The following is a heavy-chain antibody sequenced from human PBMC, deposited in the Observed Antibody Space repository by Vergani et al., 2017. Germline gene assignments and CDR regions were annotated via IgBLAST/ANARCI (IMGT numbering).Heavy chain of an antibody. J-gene: IGHJ3*02. Sequence: QVQLQESGPGLVKPSETLSLTCTVSGYSISSGYYWGWIRQPPGKGLEWIGSIYHSGSTYYNPSLKSRVTISVDTSKNQFSLKLSSVTAADTAVYYCAREGCSGGSCYLDLCAFDIWGQGTMVTGSS. CDR3: AREGCSGGSCYLDLCAFDI. CDR2: IYHSGST. V-gene: IGHV4-38-2*02. D-gene: IGHD2-15*01. CDR1: GYSISSGYY.